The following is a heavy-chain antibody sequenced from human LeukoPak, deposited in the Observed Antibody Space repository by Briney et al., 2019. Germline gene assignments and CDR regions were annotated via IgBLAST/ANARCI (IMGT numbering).Heavy chain of an antibody. V-gene: IGHV3-30*02. Sequence: GGSPRLSCAASGFTFSNYGMHWVRQAPGKGLEWVAFIRYDGGDKYYADSVKGRFTISRDNSKNTLYLQMNSLRAEDTAVYYCAKDSGGTVRFDPRGKGTLVPVSS. J-gene: IGHJ5*02. CDR1: GFTFSNYG. CDR3: AKDSGGTVRFDP. CDR2: IRYDGGDK. D-gene: IGHD4-17*01.